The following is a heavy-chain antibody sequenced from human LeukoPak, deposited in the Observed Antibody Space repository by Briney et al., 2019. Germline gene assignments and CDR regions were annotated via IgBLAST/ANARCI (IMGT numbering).Heavy chain of an antibody. Sequence: GGSLRLSCAASGFNFSRNAMNWVRQAPGKGLKWVSRISGSGGTTYYADSVKGRFTIFRDNSKNTLYLQMSSLRAEDTAIYLCAKGYLRDAFDMWGQGTMVTVSS. D-gene: IGHD4-17*01. V-gene: IGHV3-23*01. J-gene: IGHJ3*02. CDR2: ISGSGGTT. CDR1: GFNFSRNA. CDR3: AKGYLRDAFDM.